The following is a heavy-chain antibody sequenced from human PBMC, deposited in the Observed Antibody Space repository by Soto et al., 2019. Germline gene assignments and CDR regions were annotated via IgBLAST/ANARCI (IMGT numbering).Heavy chain of an antibody. Sequence: QVQLQESGPGLVKPSETLSLTCTVSGGCISDYYWSWIRQPAGKGLEWIGRIYTSGSTDYNPSLKSRVTISIDTSKNQFSLKVTSMTAADTAVYSCARERRDKIHDGYDIDYWGQGTLVTVSS. D-gene: IGHD5-12*01. CDR2: IYTSGST. V-gene: IGHV4-4*07. CDR1: GGCISDYY. J-gene: IGHJ4*02. CDR3: ARERRDKIHDGYDIDY.